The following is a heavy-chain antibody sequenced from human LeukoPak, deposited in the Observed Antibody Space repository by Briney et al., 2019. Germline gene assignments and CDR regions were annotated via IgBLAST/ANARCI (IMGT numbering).Heavy chain of an antibody. J-gene: IGHJ6*03. D-gene: IGHD2-21*02. V-gene: IGHV5-51*01. CDR2: IYPADSDI. Sequence: GESLKTSCKGSGYSFTRYWIGWVRQMPGKGLEWMGIIYPADSDIRYSPSFRGQVTISADKSISTAYLQWSSLKASDTAMYYCARQSGDYSYYYYMDVWGKGTTVTISS. CDR3: ARQSGDYSYYYYMDV. CDR1: GYSFTRYW.